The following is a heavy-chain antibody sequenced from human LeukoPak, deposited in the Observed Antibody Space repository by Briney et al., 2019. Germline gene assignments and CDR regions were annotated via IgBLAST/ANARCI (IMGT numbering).Heavy chain of an antibody. CDR2: ISHYDGDT. Sequence: ASVKVSCKASGYTFTTNGVSWVRQAPGQGLEWLAWISHYDGDTNYTPDLQGRVTLSTDTSTSTAYMELTSLRSDDTAVYYCARLRGGIYSSRDAFDIWGNGPMVTVSS. V-gene: IGHV1-18*04. D-gene: IGHD2-2*01. CDR1: GYTFTTNG. J-gene: IGHJ3*02. CDR3: ARLRGGIYSSRDAFDI.